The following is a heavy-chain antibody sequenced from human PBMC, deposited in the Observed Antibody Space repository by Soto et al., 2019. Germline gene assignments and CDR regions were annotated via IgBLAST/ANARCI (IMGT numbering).Heavy chain of an antibody. J-gene: IGHJ4*02. CDR1: GFTFSSYA. V-gene: IGHV3-23*01. D-gene: IGHD3-10*01. CDR3: AKGPLLHEGGSGYYFDY. CDR2: ISGSGGST. Sequence: EVQLLESGGGLVQPGGSLRLSCAASGFTFSSYAMSWVRQAPGKGLEWVSAISGSGGSTYYADSVKGRFTISRDNSKNTLYLQMNSLRAEDTAVYYCAKGPLLHEGGSGYYFDYWGQGTLVTVSS.